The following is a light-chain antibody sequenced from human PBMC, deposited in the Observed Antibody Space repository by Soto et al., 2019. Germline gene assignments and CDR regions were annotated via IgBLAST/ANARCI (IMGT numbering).Light chain of an antibody. CDR3: MQAPQTPPYT. CDR2: LVS. J-gene: IGKJ2*01. CDR1: QSLLQSNGHNY. Sequence: DVVMTQSPVSLSVTPGESASISCRSSQSLLQSNGHNYVDWYLQKPGQSPQLLIYLVSLRASGVADGCSGRGSGITFTLNISRMDAEDVGVDCCMQAPQTPPYTFGQGTNVEIK. V-gene: IGKV2-28*01.